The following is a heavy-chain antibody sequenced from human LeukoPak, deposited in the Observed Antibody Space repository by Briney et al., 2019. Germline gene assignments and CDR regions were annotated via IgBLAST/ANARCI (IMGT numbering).Heavy chain of an antibody. D-gene: IGHD4-23*01. CDR2: INPNSGGT. Sequence: ASVKVSCKASGYTFYAYYIHWVRQAPGQGLEWMGWINPNSGGTNYALKFRGRVTMTRDTSISTANMELTSLRSDETAVYYCARPQDHGGNVENFDIWGQGTLVTVSS. CDR1: GYTFYAYY. CDR3: ARPQDHGGNVENFDI. J-gene: IGHJ3*02. V-gene: IGHV1-2*02.